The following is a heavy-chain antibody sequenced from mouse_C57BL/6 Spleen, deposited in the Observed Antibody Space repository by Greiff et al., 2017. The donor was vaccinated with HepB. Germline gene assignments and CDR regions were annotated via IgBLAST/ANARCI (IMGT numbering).Heavy chain of an antibody. J-gene: IGHJ4*01. Sequence: QVQLQQSGPELVKPGASVKISCKASGYSFTSYYIHWVKQRPGQGLEWIGWIYPGSGNTKYNEKFKGKATLTADTSSSTAYMQLSSLTSEDSAVYYCAREDYAYAMDYWGQGTSVTVSS. D-gene: IGHD2-4*01. CDR2: IYPGSGNT. V-gene: IGHV1-66*01. CDR1: GYSFTSYY. CDR3: AREDYAYAMDY.